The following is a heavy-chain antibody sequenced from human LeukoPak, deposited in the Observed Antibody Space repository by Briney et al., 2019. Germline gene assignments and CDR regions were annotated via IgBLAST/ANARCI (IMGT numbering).Heavy chain of an antibody. CDR2: ISSSGSTI. V-gene: IGHV3-11*01. CDR1: GFTFSYYY. Sequence: GGSLRLSCAASGFTFSYYYMSWIRQAPGKGLEWVSYISSSGSTIYYADSVKGRFTISRDNAKNSLYLQMNSLRAEDTAVYYCASSPLRFSYYYYMDVWGKGTTVTVSS. CDR3: ASSPLRFSYYYYMDV. D-gene: IGHD3-3*01. J-gene: IGHJ6*03.